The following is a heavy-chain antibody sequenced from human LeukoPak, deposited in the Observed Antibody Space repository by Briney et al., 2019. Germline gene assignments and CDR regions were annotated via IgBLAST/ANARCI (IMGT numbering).Heavy chain of an antibody. D-gene: IGHD6-13*01. CDR3: ARHYRAGYSSSWSDAFDI. J-gene: IGHJ3*02. CDR2: IYPGDSDT. V-gene: IGHV5-51*01. CDR1: GYSFTSYW. Sequence: GESLKISCKGSGYSFTSYWVGWVRQMPGKGLEWMGIIYPGDSDTRYSPSFQGQVTISADKSISTAYLQWSSLKASDTAMYYCARHYRAGYSSSWSDAFDIWGQGTMVTVSS.